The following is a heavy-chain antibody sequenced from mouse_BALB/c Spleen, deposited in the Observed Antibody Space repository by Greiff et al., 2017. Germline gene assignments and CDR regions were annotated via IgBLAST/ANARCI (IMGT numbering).Heavy chain of an antibody. V-gene: IGHV5-6-3*01. D-gene: IGHD2-4*01. CDR1: GFTFSSYG. J-gene: IGHJ3*01. CDR2: INSNGGST. Sequence: DVKLVESGGGLVQPGGSLKLSCAASGFTFSSYGMSWVRQTPDKRLELVATINSNGGSTYYPDSVKGRFTISRDNAKNTLYLQMSSLKSEDTAMYYCARDDYDGFAYWGQGTLVTVSA. CDR3: ARDDYDGFAY.